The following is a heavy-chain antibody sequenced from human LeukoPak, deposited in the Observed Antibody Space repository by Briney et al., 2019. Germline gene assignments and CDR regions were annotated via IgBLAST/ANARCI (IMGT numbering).Heavy chain of an antibody. D-gene: IGHD4-17*01. J-gene: IGHJ6*02. CDR3: ARVWTYDYGDYKGMDV. CDR1: GGTFSSYA. Sequence: SVKVSCKASGGTFSSYAFSWVRQAPGQGLEWMGRIIPILGIANYAQKFQGRVTITADKSTSTAYMELSSLRSEDTAVYYCARVWTYDYGDYKGMDVWGQGTTVTVSS. CDR2: IIPILGIA. V-gene: IGHV1-69*04.